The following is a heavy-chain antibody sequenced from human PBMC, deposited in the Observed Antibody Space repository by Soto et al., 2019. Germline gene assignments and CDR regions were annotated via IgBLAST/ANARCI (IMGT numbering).Heavy chain of an antibody. V-gene: IGHV1-69*13. Sequence: SVKVSCKASGYTFTSYGISWVRQAPGQGLEWMGGIIPIFGTANYAQKFQGRVTITADESTSTAYMELSSLRSEDTAVYYCARGQRFLEWLSYYYYGMDVWGQGTTVTVSS. CDR1: GYTFTSYG. D-gene: IGHD3-3*01. CDR2: IIPIFGTA. J-gene: IGHJ6*02. CDR3: ARGQRFLEWLSYYYYGMDV.